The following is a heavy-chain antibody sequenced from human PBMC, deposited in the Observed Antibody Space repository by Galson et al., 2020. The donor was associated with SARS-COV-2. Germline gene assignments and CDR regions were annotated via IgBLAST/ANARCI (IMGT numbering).Heavy chain of an antibody. J-gene: IGHJ1*01. V-gene: IGHV3-66*01. CDR2: IYRGDST. D-gene: IGHD6-19*01. CDR1: GFTVSSNY. Sequence: GESLKISCAASGFTVSSNYMSWVRQAPGKGLEWVSVIYRGDSTSYADSVKGRFTISRDNIKNTLYLQMTSLRVEDTAVYYCARERNRRAVATTFQHWGQGTLVTVSS. CDR3: ARERNRRAVATTFQH.